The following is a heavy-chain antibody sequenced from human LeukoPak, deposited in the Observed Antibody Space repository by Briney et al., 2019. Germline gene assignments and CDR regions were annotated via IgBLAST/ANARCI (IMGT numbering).Heavy chain of an antibody. J-gene: IGHJ4*02. V-gene: IGHV4-59*12. CDR3: ARPRMARYSYGRNYYFDY. CDR2: IYYSGRT. D-gene: IGHD5-18*01. Sequence: PSETLSLTCTVSGDSINSYYWSWIRQPPGKGLEWIGYIYYSGRTNYNPSLKSRVTISVDTSKNQFSLKLSSVTAADTAVYYCARPRMARYSYGRNYYFDYWGQGTLVTVSS. CDR1: GDSINSYY.